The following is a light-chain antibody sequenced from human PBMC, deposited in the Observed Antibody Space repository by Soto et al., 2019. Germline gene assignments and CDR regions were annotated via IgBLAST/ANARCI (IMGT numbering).Light chain of an antibody. V-gene: IGKV3-20*01. CDR3: QQTYNTPWT. Sequence: EIVLTQSPGTLSLSPGERATLSCRASQSVNSNYLGWYQKKPAQAPRLLIYAASSRATGVPDRFSGSGSGTDFTLTISRLEPEDFAVYYCQQTYNTPWTFGRGTNVDIK. CDR1: QSVNSNY. J-gene: IGKJ1*01. CDR2: AAS.